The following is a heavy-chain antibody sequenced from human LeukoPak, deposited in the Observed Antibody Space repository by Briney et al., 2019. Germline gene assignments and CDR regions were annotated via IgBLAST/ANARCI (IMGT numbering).Heavy chain of an antibody. V-gene: IGHV3-7*01. D-gene: IGHD6-19*01. Sequence: GGSLRLSCAASGFTFTNYWMSWVRQAPGKGLEWVANINQDGSEKYFVASVKGRFTISRDNAKNSLYLQMNNVRADDTAVYYCARGEYSSGWLFDYWGQGTLVTVSS. CDR2: INQDGSEK. J-gene: IGHJ4*02. CDR1: GFTFTNYW. CDR3: ARGEYSSGWLFDY.